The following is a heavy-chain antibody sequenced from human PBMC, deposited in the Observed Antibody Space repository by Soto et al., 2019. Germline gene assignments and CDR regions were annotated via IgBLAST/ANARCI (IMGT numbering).Heavy chain of an antibody. CDR2: INPNSGGT. J-gene: IGHJ4*02. D-gene: IGHD3-3*01. Sequence: ASVKVSCKASGYTFTGYYMHWVRQAPGQGLEWMGWINPNSGGTNYAQKFQGRVTMTRDTSISTAYMELSRLRSDDTAVYYCARDFHDFPPSALVNPGYRGQGTLVTVSS. V-gene: IGHV1-2*02. CDR3: ARDFHDFPPSALVNPGY. CDR1: GYTFTGYY.